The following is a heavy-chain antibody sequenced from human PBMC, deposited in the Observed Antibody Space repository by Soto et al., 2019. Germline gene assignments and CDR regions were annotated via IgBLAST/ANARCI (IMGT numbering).Heavy chain of an antibody. J-gene: IGHJ6*02. CDR2: INGGNGQT. V-gene: IGHV1-3*01. D-gene: IGHD3-10*01. CDR3: ARDAYDSGGSPSCGMDV. CDR1: GYNFGSNA. Sequence: ASVKVSCKASGYNFGSNAIHWVRQAPGQRLEWMGWINGGNGQTQYSQKFQGRVSFTRDTSARTAYIDLSGLTSEDTAVYYCARDAYDSGGSPSCGMDVWG.